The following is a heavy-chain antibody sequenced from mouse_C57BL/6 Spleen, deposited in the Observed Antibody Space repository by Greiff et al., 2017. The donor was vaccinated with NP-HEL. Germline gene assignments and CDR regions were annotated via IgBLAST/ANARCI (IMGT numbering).Heavy chain of an antibody. CDR1: GFTFSDYG. CDR2: ISSGSSTI. D-gene: IGHD2-3*01. V-gene: IGHV5-17*01. Sequence: DVQLVESGGGLVKPGGSLKLSCAASGFTFSDYGMHWVRQAPEKGLEWVAYISSGSSTIYYADTVKGRFTISRDNAKNTLFLQMTSLRSEDTAMYYCARKDGYYLYFDYWGQGTTLTVSS. CDR3: ARKDGYYLYFDY. J-gene: IGHJ2*01.